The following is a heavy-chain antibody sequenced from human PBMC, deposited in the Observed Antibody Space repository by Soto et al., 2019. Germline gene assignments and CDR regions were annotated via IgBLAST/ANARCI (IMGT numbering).Heavy chain of an antibody. Sequence: EVQLVESGGGLVKPGGSLRLSCAASGFTFSNVWMNWVRQAPGEGLEWVGRVKSKTDGGTTDYAAPVKGRFTISRDDSKNTLYLQMTSLKPGDTAVYYCTPLALKSSSGLYEFSDWGQGTLVTVSS. V-gene: IGHV3-15*07. CDR1: GFTFSNVW. J-gene: IGHJ4*02. D-gene: IGHD6-19*01. CDR3: TPLALKSSSGLYEFSD. CDR2: VKSKTDGGTT.